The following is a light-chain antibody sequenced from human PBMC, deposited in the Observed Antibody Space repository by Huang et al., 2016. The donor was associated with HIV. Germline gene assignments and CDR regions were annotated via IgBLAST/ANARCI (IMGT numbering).Light chain of an antibody. CDR1: QDIDKY. Sequence: DIQLTQSPSSLSASVGDRVTITCQASQDIDKYLNWYQQNPGKAPKLLIYDASTLETGVPSRYSGDRSGTDFTFTIRSLQPEDIATYYCQQYDLLPYTFGQGTSLEIK. CDR3: QQYDLLPYT. J-gene: IGKJ2*01. CDR2: DAS. V-gene: IGKV1-33*01.